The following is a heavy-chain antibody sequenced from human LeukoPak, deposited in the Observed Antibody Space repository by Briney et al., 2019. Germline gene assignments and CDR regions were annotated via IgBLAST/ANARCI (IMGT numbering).Heavy chain of an antibody. D-gene: IGHD3-10*02. CDR1: GFTFSSYD. V-gene: IGHV3-13*01. CDR2: IGTAGDT. Sequence: GGSLRLSCAASGFTFSSYDMHWVRQATGKGLEWVSAIGTAGDTYYPGSVKGRFTVSRDSSKDTLYLQMNSLTTEDTAVYYCAKDRYYDIRGRLDPWGQGTLVTVSS. CDR3: AKDRYYDIRGRLDP. J-gene: IGHJ5*02.